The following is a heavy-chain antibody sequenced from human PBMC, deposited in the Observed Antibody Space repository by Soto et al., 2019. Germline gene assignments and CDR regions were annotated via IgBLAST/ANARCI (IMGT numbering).Heavy chain of an antibody. CDR2: IIPIFGTA. V-gene: IGHV1-69*01. CDR1: GGTFSSYA. Sequence: QVQLVQSGAEVKKPGSSVKVSCKASGGTFSSYAISWVRQAPGQGLEWMGGIIPIFGTANYAQKFQGRVTITADESTSTADMELSSLRSEDTAVYYCARYGGRGDDDILGMDVCGQVTTVTVSS. CDR3: ARYGGRGDDDILGMDV. D-gene: IGHD3-16*01. J-gene: IGHJ6*02.